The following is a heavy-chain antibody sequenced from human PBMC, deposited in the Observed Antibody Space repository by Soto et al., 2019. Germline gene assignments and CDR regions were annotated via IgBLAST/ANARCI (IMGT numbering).Heavy chain of an antibody. J-gene: IGHJ6*02. CDR1: GGTFSSYA. CDR3: ASSYGAGSYLVGVGMDV. Sequence: QVQLVQSGAEVKKPGSSVKVSCKASGGTFSSYASSWVRQAPGQGLEWMGGIIPIFGTANYAQKFQGRGTITADDSTTTAYMELSSLRSEDTAVYYCASSYGAGSYLVGVGMDVGGQGTTVTVSS. D-gene: IGHD3-10*01. CDR2: IIPIFGTA. V-gene: IGHV1-69*01.